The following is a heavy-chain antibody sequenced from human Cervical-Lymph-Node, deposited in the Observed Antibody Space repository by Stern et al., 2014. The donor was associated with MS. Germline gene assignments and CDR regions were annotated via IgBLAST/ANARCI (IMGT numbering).Heavy chain of an antibody. Sequence: MQLVESGAEVKKPGASVKVSCKVSGYTLTELSMHCVRQAPGKGLEWMGGFDPEDGETIYAQKFQGRVTITEDTSTDTAYMELSSLRSEDTAVYYCATDRDDFRSGYSAPTKGYGLDVWGQGTTVTVTS. CDR3: ATDRDDFRSGYSAPTKGYGLDV. J-gene: IGHJ6*02. D-gene: IGHD3-3*01. CDR2: FDPEDGET. CDR1: GYTLTELS. V-gene: IGHV1-24*01.